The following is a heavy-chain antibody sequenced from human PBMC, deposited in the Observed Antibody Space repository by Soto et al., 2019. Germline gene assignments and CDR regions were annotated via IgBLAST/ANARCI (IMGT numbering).Heavy chain of an antibody. D-gene: IGHD3-10*01. CDR2: IIPIFGTA. J-gene: IGHJ5*02. Sequence: QVQLVQSGAEVKKPGSSVKVSCKASGGTFSSYAISWVRQAPGQGLEWMGGIIPIFGTANYAQKFQGRVTITADESTSTAYMELSSLRSEDTALYYCARGPWFGELHLKHWFDPWGQGTLVTVSS. CDR1: GGTFSSYA. V-gene: IGHV1-69*01. CDR3: ARGPWFGELHLKHWFDP.